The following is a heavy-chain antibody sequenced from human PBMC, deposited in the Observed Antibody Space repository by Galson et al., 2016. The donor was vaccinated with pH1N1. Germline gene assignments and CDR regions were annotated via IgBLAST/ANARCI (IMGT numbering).Heavy chain of an antibody. CDR2: IKQDGSEK. V-gene: IGHV3-7*04. D-gene: IGHD2-2*01. Sequence: SLRLSCAASGFSFSSHWMSWVRQAPGKGLEWVANIKQDGSEKYYVASVKGRFTISRDNAKNSLYLQMNSLRAEDTAVYYCVRAIGADAAYWGQGTLVTVSS. CDR3: VRAIGADAAY. J-gene: IGHJ4*02. CDR1: GFSFSSHW.